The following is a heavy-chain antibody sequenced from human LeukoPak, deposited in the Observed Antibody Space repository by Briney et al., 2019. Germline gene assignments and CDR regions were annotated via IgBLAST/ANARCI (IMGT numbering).Heavy chain of an antibody. CDR2: ISSSAAYI. D-gene: IGHD2-15*01. V-gene: IGHV3-21*01. Sequence: GGSLRLSCAASGFPFSGYSLHWVRQAPGKGLEWVSSISSSAAYIAYADSVKGRFTISRDNAKDSLYLQMNNLRAEDTAVYYCAREGKDLRLGHYNSAVDVWGQGTTVSVSS. CDR1: GFPFSGYS. CDR3: AREGKDLRLGHYNSAVDV. J-gene: IGHJ6*02.